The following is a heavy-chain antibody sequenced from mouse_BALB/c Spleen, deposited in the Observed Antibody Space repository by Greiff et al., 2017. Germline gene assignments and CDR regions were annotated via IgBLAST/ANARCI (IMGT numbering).Heavy chain of an antibody. J-gene: IGHJ1*01. CDR2: INPYNGDT. Sequence: VQLKESGPELVKPGASVKISCKASGYSFTGYFMNWVKQSHGKSLEWIGRINPYNGDTFYNQKFKGKATLTVDKSSSTAHMELLSLTSEDSAVYYCGRGYYGSTWYFDVWGAGTTVTVSS. CDR3: GRGYYGSTWYFDV. V-gene: IGHV1-37*01. D-gene: IGHD1-1*01. CDR1: GYSFTGYF.